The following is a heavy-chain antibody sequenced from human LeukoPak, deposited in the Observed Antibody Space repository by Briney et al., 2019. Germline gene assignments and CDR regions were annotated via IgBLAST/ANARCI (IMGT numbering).Heavy chain of an antibody. CDR1: GFTFSSYG. J-gene: IGHJ4*02. V-gene: IGHV3-30*02. CDR3: ANGKYYSDNSGYPL. D-gene: IGHD3-22*01. Sequence: PGGSLRLSCAASGFTFSSYGMHLVRQAPGKGLEWVTFIQSDGSHKYYADSVKGRFTISRDNSKNTLYLQMNSLRAEDTAVYYCANGKYYSDNSGYPLWGQGTLVTVSS. CDR2: IQSDGSHK.